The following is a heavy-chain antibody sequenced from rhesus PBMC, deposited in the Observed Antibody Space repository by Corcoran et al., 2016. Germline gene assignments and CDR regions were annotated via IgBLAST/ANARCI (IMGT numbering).Heavy chain of an antibody. CDR1: GYTFTDYY. V-gene: IGHV1S2*01. CDR3: TRSAGRDWYFDL. CDR2: INPYSGNT. Sequence: QVQLVQSGAEVKKPGSSVKVSCKASGYTFTDYYIQWVRQAPRQGLEWMGWINPYSGNTKYAQKFQGRVTVTRDTSTSTAYMELSSLRSEDTAVYYCTRSAGRDWYFDLWGPGTPITISS. D-gene: IGHD1-44*01. J-gene: IGHJ2*01.